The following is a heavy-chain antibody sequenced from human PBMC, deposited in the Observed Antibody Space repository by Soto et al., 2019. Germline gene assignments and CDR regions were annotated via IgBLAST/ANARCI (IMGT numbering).Heavy chain of an antibody. D-gene: IGHD3-10*01. J-gene: IGHJ4*02. CDR1: GYTFTSYD. CDR2: MNPNSGNT. V-gene: IGHV1-8*01. CDR3: ARGRITMVRGIDY. Sequence: ASVTVSCQASGYTFTSYDINWVRQATGQGLEWMGWMNPNSGNTGHAQKLQGRVTMTTDTSTSTAYMELRSLRSDDTAVYYCARGRITMVRGIDYWGQGTLVTVSS.